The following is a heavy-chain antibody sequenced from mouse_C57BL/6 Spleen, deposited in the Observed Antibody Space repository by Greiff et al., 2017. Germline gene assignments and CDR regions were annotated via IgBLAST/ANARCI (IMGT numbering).Heavy chain of an antibody. CDR2: IDPSDSYT. CDR3: ARTLSTTVVAKSPYWYFDV. Sequence: QVQLQQPGAELVMPGASVKLSCKASGYTFTSYWMHWVKQRPGQGLEWIGEIDPSDSYTNYNQKFKGKSTLTVDKSSSTAYMQLSSLTSEDSAVYYCARTLSTTVVAKSPYWYFDVWGTGTTVTVSS. D-gene: IGHD1-1*01. V-gene: IGHV1-69*01. J-gene: IGHJ1*03. CDR1: GYTFTSYW.